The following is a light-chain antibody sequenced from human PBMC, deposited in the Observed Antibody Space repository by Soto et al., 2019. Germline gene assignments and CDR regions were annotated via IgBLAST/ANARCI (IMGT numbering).Light chain of an antibody. CDR1: SSNIGAGYD. V-gene: IGLV1-40*01. Sequence: QSVLTQPPSVSGAPGQRVTISCTGSSSNIGAGYDVHWYQQLPGTAPKLLIYGNSNRPSGVPDRFSGSKSGTSASLAITGLQAEDEADYCCQAYGRLLTSPYVFGGGTRVTVL. CDR3: QAYGRLLTSPYV. CDR2: GNS. J-gene: IGLJ1*01.